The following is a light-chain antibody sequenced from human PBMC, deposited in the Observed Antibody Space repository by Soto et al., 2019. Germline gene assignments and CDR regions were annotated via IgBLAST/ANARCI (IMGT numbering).Light chain of an antibody. CDR1: QSLAYIDGNTY. J-gene: IGKJ2*01. CDR3: MQSTHWPPYT. Sequence: EVVMTQSPLSLPVTLGQPASISCRSSQSLAYIDGNTYLTWFHQQPGQSPRRLIYYVSNRDSGVSDRFSGSESGSEFTPKISRVEAEDAGIYYCMQSTHWPPYTFGQGTKLEIK. CDR2: YVS. V-gene: IGKV2-30*01.